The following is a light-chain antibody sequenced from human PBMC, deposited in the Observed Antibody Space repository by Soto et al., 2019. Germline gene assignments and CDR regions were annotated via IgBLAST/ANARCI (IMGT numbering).Light chain of an antibody. CDR2: DDS. V-gene: IGLV3-21*02. CDR1: NMGSKS. J-gene: IGLJ1*01. CDR3: HVWDSSSEHV. Sequence: SYDLTQPPSVSVAPGQTAMITCGGNNMGSKSVHWYQHKPGQAPVLVVDDDSDRPAGIPERFSGSNSGNTATLTISRVEAGDEADYFCHVWDSSSEHVFGTGTKVTV.